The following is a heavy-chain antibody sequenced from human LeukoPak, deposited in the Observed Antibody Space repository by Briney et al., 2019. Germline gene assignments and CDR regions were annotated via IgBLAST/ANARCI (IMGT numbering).Heavy chain of an antibody. D-gene: IGHD2-2*01. CDR3: DAADY. Sequence: GGSLRLSCAASGFTFSSYSMNWVRQAPGKGLEWISYISSSSSTIWYADSVKGRFTISIDNAKNSLYLQMNSLRAEDTAVYYCDAADYWGQGTLVTVSS. CDR1: GFTFSSYS. CDR2: ISSSSSTI. V-gene: IGHV3-48*01. J-gene: IGHJ4*02.